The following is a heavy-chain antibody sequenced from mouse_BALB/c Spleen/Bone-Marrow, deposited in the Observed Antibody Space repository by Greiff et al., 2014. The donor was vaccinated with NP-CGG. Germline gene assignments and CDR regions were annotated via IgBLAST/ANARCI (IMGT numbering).Heavy chain of an antibody. D-gene: IGHD4-1*01. J-gene: IGHJ1*01. CDR2: INPGSGGT. CDR1: GYAFTNYL. Sequence: QVQLQQSGAELVRPGTSVKASCKASGYAFTNYLIEWVKQRPGQGLEWIGVINPGSGGTNYNEKFKGKATLTADKSSSTAYMQLSSLTSDDSAVYFCARDLGRWYFDVWGAGTTVTVSS. V-gene: IGHV1-54*01. CDR3: ARDLGRWYFDV.